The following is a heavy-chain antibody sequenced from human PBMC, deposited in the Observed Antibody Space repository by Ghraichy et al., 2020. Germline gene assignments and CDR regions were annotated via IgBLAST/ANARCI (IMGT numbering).Heavy chain of an antibody. CDR2: ISGSGGST. CDR3: ALRYSSGWYDY. J-gene: IGHJ4*02. D-gene: IGHD6-19*01. Sequence: LSLTCAASGFTFSSYAMSWVRQAPGKGLEWVSAISGSGGSTYYADSVKGRFTISRDNSKNTLYLQMNSLRAEDTAVYYCALRYSSGWYDYWGQGTLVTVSS. V-gene: IGHV3-23*01. CDR1: GFTFSSYA.